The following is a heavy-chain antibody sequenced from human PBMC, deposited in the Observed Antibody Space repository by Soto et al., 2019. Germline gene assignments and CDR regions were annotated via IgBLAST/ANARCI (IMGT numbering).Heavy chain of an antibody. CDR1: GGSISSYY. CDR3: ARGDWGSNFDY. J-gene: IGHJ4*02. V-gene: IGHV4-59*01. CDR2: IYYSGST. D-gene: IGHD7-27*01. Sequence: NPSETLSLTCTVSGGSISSYYCSWIRQPPGKGLEWIGYIYYSGSTNYNPSLKSRVTISLGTSKNQFSLKLSSVTAADTAVYYCARGDWGSNFDYWGQGTLVTVSS.